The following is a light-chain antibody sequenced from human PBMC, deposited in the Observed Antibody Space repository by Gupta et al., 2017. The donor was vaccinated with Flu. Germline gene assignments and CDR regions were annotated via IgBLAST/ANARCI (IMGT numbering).Light chain of an antibody. V-gene: IGLV2-11*01. CDR3: CSYADFYV. CDR2: DVS. J-gene: IGLJ1*01. Sequence: QSALTQPRSVSGSPGQSVTISCTGTSSDVGAYDYVSWYQHYPGKAPKLIIYDVSKRPSGVPDRFSGSKSGNTASLTISGLQTEDEADYYCCSYADFYVFGTGTKVTVL. CDR1: SSDVGAYDY.